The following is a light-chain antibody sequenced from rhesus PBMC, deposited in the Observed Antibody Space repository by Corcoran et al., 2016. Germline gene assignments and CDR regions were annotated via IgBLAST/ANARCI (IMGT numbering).Light chain of an antibody. V-gene: IGKV1-21*01. CDR1: QGISRW. CDR3: QQYNSAPLT. J-gene: IGKJ4*01. Sequence: DIQMTQSPSSLSASVGDRVTITCRASQGISRWLAWYQQKPGKAPKPLIYTASSLQSGVPSRFSGSGSGTDFTLTISSQQPEDVAIYYCQQYNSAPLTFGGGTKVEIK. CDR2: TAS.